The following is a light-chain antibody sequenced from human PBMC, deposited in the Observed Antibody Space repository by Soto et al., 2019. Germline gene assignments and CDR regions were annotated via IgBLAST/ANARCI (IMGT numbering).Light chain of an antibody. CDR1: SSDVGDYNY. V-gene: IGLV2-14*03. CDR2: DVT. Sequence: QPVLTQPASVSGSPGQSITISCTGASSDVGDYNYVSWYQQHPGHAPKVLIYDVTNRPAGVSNRFSGSKSGNTASLSISGLQAEDEADYYCSSYSYTDSPVVFGGGTKLTVL. J-gene: IGLJ2*01. CDR3: SSYSYTDSPVV.